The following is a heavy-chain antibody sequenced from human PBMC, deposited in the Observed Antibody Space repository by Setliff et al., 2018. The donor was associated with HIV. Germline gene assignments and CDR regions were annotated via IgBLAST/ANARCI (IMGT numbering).Heavy chain of an antibody. CDR2: IDPNSGYT. CDR3: ARGIYDFWTGYADY. Sequence: ASVKVSCKASEYTFATYAIHWVRQAPGQGLQWMGWIDPNSGYTEYSEEYQGRLTFTRDTSASTAYMDLSSLRSEDMGVYYCARGIYDFWTGYADYWGPGTLVTVSS. J-gene: IGHJ4*02. CDR1: EYTFATYA. V-gene: IGHV1-3*03. D-gene: IGHD3-3*01.